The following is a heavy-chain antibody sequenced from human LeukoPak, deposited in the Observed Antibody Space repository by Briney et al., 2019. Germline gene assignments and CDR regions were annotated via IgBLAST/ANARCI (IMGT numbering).Heavy chain of an antibody. J-gene: IGHJ5*02. V-gene: IGHV1-69*05. D-gene: IGHD3-10*01. CDR1: GGTFSSYA. Sequence: GASVKVSCKASGGTFSSYAISWVRQAPGQGLEWMGGIIPIFGTANYAQKFQGRVTITTDESTSTAYMELSSLRSEDTAVYSCARDPVITMVRGVMGDPDNWFDPWGQGTLVTVSS. CDR2: IIPIFGTA. CDR3: ARDPVITMVRGVMGDPDNWFDP.